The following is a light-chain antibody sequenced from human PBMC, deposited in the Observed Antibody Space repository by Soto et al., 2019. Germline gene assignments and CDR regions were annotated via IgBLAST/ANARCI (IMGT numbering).Light chain of an antibody. CDR3: QQSYSTTWT. CDR2: AAS. Sequence: DIQMTQSPSSLSESAGDRVTITCRASQGISTYLNWYQQKPGKAPKLLIYAASSLQSGVPSGFSGSGSETDFTLTISSLQPEDFATYSCQQSYSTTWTFGQGTKVEIQ. CDR1: QGISTY. V-gene: IGKV1-39*01. J-gene: IGKJ1*01.